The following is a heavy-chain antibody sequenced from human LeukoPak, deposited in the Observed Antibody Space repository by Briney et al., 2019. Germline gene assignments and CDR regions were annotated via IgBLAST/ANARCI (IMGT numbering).Heavy chain of an antibody. CDR3: ASPPGYFDWPFDY. Sequence: ASVKVSCKASGYTFTSYDINWVRQATGQGLEWMGWMNPNNGNTGYAQKFQGRVTMTRNTSISTAYMELSSLRSEDTAVYYCASPPGYFDWPFDYWGQGTLVTVSS. J-gene: IGHJ4*02. CDR1: GYTFTSYD. D-gene: IGHD3-9*01. CDR2: MNPNNGNT. V-gene: IGHV1-8*01.